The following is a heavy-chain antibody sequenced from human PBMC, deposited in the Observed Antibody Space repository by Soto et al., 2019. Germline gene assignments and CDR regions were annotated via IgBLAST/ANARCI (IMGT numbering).Heavy chain of an antibody. V-gene: IGHV4-4*02. D-gene: IGHD1-26*01. CDR3: ARVSGSYYYGVAV. CDR1: AGSISSSNW. CDR2: IYHSGST. Sequence: QVQLQESGPGLVKPSGTLSLTCAVSAGSISSSNWWSWVRQPPGKGLEWIGEIYHSGSTNYNPSLKSRVTVSIDRSKYQFALTARCVAAGDTAVYHCARVSGSYYYGVAVWGQGTTVTVAS. J-gene: IGHJ6*01.